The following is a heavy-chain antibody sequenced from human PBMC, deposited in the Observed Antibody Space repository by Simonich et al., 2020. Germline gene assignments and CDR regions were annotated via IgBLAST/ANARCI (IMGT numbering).Heavy chain of an antibody. J-gene: IGHJ1*01. CDR2: ICWIIGSI. Sequence: ELKLVESGGGLVQTGRSLRLSCAASGFTFDDFAMHWVREAPGKGLKLVSCICWIIGSIGYSDSVKGRFTIYRDNAKNSLYLQMNRLRAEDTALYYCAKDVAAAGTEYFQHWGQGTLVTVSS. V-gene: IGHV3-9*01. D-gene: IGHD6-13*01. CDR3: AKDVAAAGTEYFQH. CDR1: GFTFDDFA.